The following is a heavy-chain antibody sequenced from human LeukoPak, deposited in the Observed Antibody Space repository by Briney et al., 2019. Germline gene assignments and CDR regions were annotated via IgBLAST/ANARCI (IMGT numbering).Heavy chain of an antibody. CDR3: ARPYYDSSGYYYWGNAFDI. V-gene: IGHV3-33*01. J-gene: IGHJ3*02. CDR1: GFTFSSYG. CDR2: IWYDGSNK. D-gene: IGHD3-22*01. Sequence: GGSMRLSCAAAGFTFSSYGMRWVRQAPVKGLEWVAVIWYDGSNKYYADSVKGRFTISRDNSKNTLYLQMNSLRAEDTAVYYCARPYYDSSGYYYWGNAFDIWGQGTMVTVSS.